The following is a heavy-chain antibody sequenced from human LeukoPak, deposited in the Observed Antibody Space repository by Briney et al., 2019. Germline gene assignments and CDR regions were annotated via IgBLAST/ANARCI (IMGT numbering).Heavy chain of an antibody. CDR3: ARPSMITFGGVINDAFDI. V-gene: IGHV3-21*04. CDR2: ISSSSSYI. CDR1: GFTFSSYS. D-gene: IGHD3-16*01. Sequence: GGSLRLSCAASGFTFSSYSMNWVRQAPGKGLEWVSSISSSSSYIYYADSVKGRFTISRDNAKNSLYLQMNSLRAEDTALYYCARPSMITFGGVINDAFDIWGQGTMVTVSS. J-gene: IGHJ3*02.